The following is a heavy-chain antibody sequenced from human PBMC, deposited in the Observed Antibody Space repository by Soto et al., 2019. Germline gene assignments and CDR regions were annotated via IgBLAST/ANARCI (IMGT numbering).Heavy chain of an antibody. CDR1: GGSISSSSYY. D-gene: IGHD4-17*01. V-gene: IGHV4-39*01. Sequence: QLQLQESGPGLVKPSETLSLTCTVSGGSISSSSYYWGWIRQPPGKGLEWIGSIYYSGSTYYNPSLKSRVTISVDTSKNQFSLKLSSVTAADTAVYYCARRYTVTYFDYWGQGTLVTVSS. CDR3: ARRYTVTYFDY. CDR2: IYYSGST. J-gene: IGHJ4*02.